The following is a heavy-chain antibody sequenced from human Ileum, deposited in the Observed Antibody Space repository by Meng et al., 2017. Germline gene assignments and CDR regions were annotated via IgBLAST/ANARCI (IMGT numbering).Heavy chain of an antibody. J-gene: IGHJ4*02. Sequence: QVQVQEAGPRLVKPSGTLSLTCAVSGTWWSWVRQPPGKGLEWVAVIWTHGRKSLYADSVKGRFTVSRDNSENTLYLQLNSLRAEDTAVYYCARDADISDFYSYSDYWGQGTLVTVSS. V-gene: IGHV3-33*07. CDR2: IWTHGRKS. CDR3: ARDADISDFYSYSDY. CDR1: GTWWS. D-gene: IGHD3-22*01.